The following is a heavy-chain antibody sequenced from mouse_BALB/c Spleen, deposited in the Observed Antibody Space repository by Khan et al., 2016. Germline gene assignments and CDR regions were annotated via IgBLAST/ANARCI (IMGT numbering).Heavy chain of an antibody. CDR2: IWTGGST. CDR3: ASLWLRRGDPY. J-gene: IGHJ3*01. CDR1: GFSLTTYG. Sequence: VQLKESGPGLVQPSQSLSITCTVSGFSLTTYGVHWVRQSPGKGLEWLGVIWTGGSTDYNAAFISRLSISKDNSKSQVFFKMNSLQANDTAIYYCASLWLRRGDPYWGQGTLVTVSA. D-gene: IGHD2-2*01. V-gene: IGHV2-2*02.